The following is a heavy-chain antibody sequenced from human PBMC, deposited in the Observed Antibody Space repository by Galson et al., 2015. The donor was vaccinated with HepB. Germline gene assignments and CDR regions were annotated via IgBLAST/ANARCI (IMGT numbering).Heavy chain of an antibody. CDR3: AQYAMYYDTLTGYQRISNRFDP. V-gene: IGHV2-5*02. CDR1: GFSLSSTGVG. CDR2: MYWDDDK. J-gene: IGHJ5*02. Sequence: PALVKPTQTLTLTCTFSGFSLSSTGVGVGWIRQPPGKALEWLALMYWDDDKHYSPSLKSRLAITKDTSKNQVVLTMTNMDPVDTATYYCAQYAMYYDTLTGYQRISNRFDPWGQGT. D-gene: IGHD3-9*01.